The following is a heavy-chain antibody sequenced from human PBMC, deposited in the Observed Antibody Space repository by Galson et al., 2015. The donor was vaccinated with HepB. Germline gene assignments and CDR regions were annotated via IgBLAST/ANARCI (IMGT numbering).Heavy chain of an antibody. D-gene: IGHD3-10*01. CDR1: GFTFSDYY. J-gene: IGHJ6*02. CDR2: ISSSSRYT. V-gene: IGHV3-11*06. Sequence: SLRLSCAASGFTFSDYYMSWIRQAPGKGLEWVSYISSSSRYTNYADSVKGRFTISRDNAKNSLYLQMNSLRAEDTAVYYCASRPKRGAPYYYYGMDVWGQGTTVTVSS. CDR3: ASRPKRGAPYYYYGMDV.